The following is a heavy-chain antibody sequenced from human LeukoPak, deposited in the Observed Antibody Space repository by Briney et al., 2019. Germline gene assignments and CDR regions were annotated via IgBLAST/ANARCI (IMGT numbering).Heavy chain of an antibody. V-gene: IGHV1-69*13. CDR3: ARGVDDSHSGWFDP. CDR1: GGTFSSYA. J-gene: IGHJ5*02. D-gene: IGHD3-22*01. CDR2: IIPIFGTA. Sequence: SVKVSCKASGGTFSSYAISWVRQAPGQGLEWMGGIIPIFGTANYAQKVQGRVTITADESTSTAYMELSSLRSEDTAVYYCARGVDDSHSGWFDPWGQGTLVTVSS.